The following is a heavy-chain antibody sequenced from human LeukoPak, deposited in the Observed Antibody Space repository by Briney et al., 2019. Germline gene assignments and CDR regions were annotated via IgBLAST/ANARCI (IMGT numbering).Heavy chain of an antibody. CDR3: AKDYYGSGSYPTY. D-gene: IGHD3-10*01. Sequence: PGGSLRLSCAASGFTFSSYGMHWVRQAPGKGLEWVAVISYDGSNKYYADSVKGRFTISRDNSKNTLYLQMNSLRAEDTAVYYCAKDYYGSGSYPTYWGQGTLVTVSS. CDR1: GFTFSSYG. J-gene: IGHJ4*02. V-gene: IGHV3-30*18. CDR2: ISYDGSNK.